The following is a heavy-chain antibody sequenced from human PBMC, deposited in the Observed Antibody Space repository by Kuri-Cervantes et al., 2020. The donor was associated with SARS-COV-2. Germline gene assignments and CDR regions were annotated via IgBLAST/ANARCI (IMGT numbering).Heavy chain of an antibody. D-gene: IGHD2-2*01. Sequence: SETLFLTCTVSGGSITSDYLWGWIRQPPGKGLEWIGNSFYSGSTFYNPSLKSRVTISVDTSKNQFSLELSSVTAADTAVYYCARATLVRYFDCLSQGTTVTVSS. CDR1: GGSITSDYL. V-gene: IGHV4-39*01. CDR2: SFYSGST. CDR3: ARATLVRYFDC. J-gene: IGHJ4*03.